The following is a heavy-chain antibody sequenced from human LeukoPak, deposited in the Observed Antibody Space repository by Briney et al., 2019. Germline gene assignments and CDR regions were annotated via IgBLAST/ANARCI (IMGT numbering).Heavy chain of an antibody. J-gene: IGHJ4*02. CDR2: ITSNGGST. CDR1: GFTFSNYA. Sequence: GGSLRLSCAASGFTFSNYAMHWVRQAPGKGLEYVAVITSNGGSTYFADAVQGRFTISRDNSKNTVYLQMGSLRAEDTAVYYCAKDEAGYSSGWGQGTLVTVSS. V-gene: IGHV3-64*02. CDR3: AKDEAGYSSG. D-gene: IGHD6-19*01.